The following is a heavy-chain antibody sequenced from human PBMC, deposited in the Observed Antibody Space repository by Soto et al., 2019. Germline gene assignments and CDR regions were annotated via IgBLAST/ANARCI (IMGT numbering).Heavy chain of an antibody. J-gene: IGHJ6*02. CDR1: GGSFSGYY. V-gene: IGHV4-34*01. CDR2: INHSGST. Sequence: PSETLSLTCAVYGGSFSGYYWSWIRQPPGKGLEWIGEINHSGSTNYNPSLKSRVTISVDTSKNQFSLKLSSVTAADTAVYYCASCLVGRYYASTAYYYPYYYGMDVWGQGTTVTVSS. CDR3: ASCLVGRYYASTAYYYPYYYGMDV. D-gene: IGHD3-22*01.